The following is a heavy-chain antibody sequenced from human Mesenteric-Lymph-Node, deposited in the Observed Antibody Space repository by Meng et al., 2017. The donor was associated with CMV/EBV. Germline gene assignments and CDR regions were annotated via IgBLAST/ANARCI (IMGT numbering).Heavy chain of an antibody. J-gene: IGHJ3*02. CDR3: ARDIIIRGVMGSSDGFDI. D-gene: IGHD3-10*01. Sequence: GSLRLSCAVYGGSFSDYYCSWIRQPPGKGLEWIGDINDSGITNYNPSLKSRVTISVDTSKNQFSLNLRSVTAADTAVYYCARDIIIRGVMGSSDGFDIWGRGTMVTVSS. V-gene: IGHV4-34*01. CDR1: GGSFSDYY. CDR2: INDSGIT.